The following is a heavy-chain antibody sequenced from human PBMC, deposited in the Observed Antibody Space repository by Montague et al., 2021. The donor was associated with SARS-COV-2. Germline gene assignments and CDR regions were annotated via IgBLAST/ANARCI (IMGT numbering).Heavy chain of an antibody. Sequence: CAISGDSVSSHSATWNWIRQSPSRGLEWLGRTYYRSMWKSDYARSVKSRIAINPDTSKNQFSLQLSPVTPEDTALYYCVRGIEAAGSYDYWGQGTLVTVSS. CDR3: VRGIEAAGSYDY. V-gene: IGHV6-1*01. D-gene: IGHD6-13*01. CDR2: TYYRSMWKS. J-gene: IGHJ4*02. CDR1: GDSVSSHSAT.